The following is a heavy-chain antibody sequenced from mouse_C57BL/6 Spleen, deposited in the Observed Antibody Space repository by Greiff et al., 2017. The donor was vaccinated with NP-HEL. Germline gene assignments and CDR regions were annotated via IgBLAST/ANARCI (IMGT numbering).Heavy chain of an antibody. V-gene: IGHV1-61*01. J-gene: IGHJ1*03. D-gene: IGHD1-1*01. CDR1: GYTFTSYW. CDR2: IYPSDSET. CDR3: AREVVANFDV. Sequence: QVHVKQPGAELVRPGSSVKLSCKASGYTFTSYWMDWVKQRPGQGLEWIGNIYPSDSETHYNQKFKDKATLTVDKSSSTAYMQLSSLTSEDSAVYYCAREVVANFDVWGTGTTVTVSS.